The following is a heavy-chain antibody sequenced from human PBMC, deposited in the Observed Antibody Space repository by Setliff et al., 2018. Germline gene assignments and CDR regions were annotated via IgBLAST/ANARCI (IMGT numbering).Heavy chain of an antibody. D-gene: IGHD4-17*01. CDR1: GYSISSGHY. CDR3: AGGRRYDYGWDFDY. Sequence: NPSETLSLTCTVSGYSISSGHYWGWIRQPPGKGLEWIGSNSHSGSTYYNPSLSSRVTISLDTSKNQFSPKLTSVTAADTAVYYCAGGRRYDYGWDFDYWGQGTLVTVSS. CDR2: NSHSGST. V-gene: IGHV4-38-2*02. J-gene: IGHJ4*02.